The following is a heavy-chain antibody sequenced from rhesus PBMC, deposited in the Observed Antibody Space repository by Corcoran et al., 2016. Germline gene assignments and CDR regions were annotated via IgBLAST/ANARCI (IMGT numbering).Heavy chain of an antibody. Sequence: QLQLQESGPGLVKPSETLSLTCAVSGGSISSNYWSWIRQPPGKGLELIGRIFGSGGSTDNNPSLRSRVTNSTDPSKNQVSLKLSPVTAADTAVYYCAKSGARGYSGYGDFDYWGQGVLVTVSS. CDR3: AKSGARGYSGYGDFDY. CDR2: IFGSGGST. CDR1: GGSISSNY. V-gene: IGHV4-173*01. J-gene: IGHJ4*01. D-gene: IGHD5-42*01.